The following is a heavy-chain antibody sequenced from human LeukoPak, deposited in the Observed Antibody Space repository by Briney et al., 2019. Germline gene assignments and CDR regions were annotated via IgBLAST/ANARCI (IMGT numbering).Heavy chain of an antibody. D-gene: IGHD3-3*01. CDR2: INPNSGGT. CDR1: GYTFTGYY. Sequence: ASVKVSCKASGYTFTGYYMHWVRQAPGQGLEWMGWINPNSGGTNYAQKFQGRVTMTRDTSISTAYMELSRLRSDDTAVYYCARGPGASYYDFWSGYSGLYYYYYYIDVWGKGTTVTVSS. CDR3: ARGPGASYYDFWSGYSGLYYYYYYIDV. V-gene: IGHV1-2*02. J-gene: IGHJ6*03.